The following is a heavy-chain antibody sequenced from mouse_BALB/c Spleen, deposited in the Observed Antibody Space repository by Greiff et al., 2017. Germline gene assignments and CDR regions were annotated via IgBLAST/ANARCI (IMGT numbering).Heavy chain of an antibody. Sequence: VQLQQSGAELVRPGSSVKISCKASSYAFSSYWMNWVKQRPGQGLEWIGQIYPGDGDTNYNGKFKGKATLTADKSSSTAYMQLSSLTSEDSAVYFCAREGEFAYWGQGTLVTVSA. J-gene: IGHJ3*01. CDR2: IYPGDGDT. CDR1: SYAFSSYW. CDR3: AREGEFAY. V-gene: IGHV1-80*01.